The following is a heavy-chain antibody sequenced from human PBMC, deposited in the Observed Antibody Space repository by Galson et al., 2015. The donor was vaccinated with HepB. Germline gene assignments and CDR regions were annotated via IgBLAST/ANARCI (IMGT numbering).Heavy chain of an antibody. J-gene: IGHJ3*02. Sequence: SLRLSCAASGFTFSSYWMSWVRQAPGKGLEWVANIKQDGNEKYYVDSVKGRFTISRDNAKNSLYLQMNSLRAEDTAVYYCARDLITMTYNDAFDIWGQGTMVTVSS. CDR3: ARDLITMTYNDAFDI. CDR2: IKQDGNEK. D-gene: IGHD3-22*01. V-gene: IGHV3-7*03. CDR1: GFTFSSYW.